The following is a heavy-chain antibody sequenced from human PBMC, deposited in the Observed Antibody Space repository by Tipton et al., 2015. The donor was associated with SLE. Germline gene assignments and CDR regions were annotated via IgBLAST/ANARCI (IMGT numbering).Heavy chain of an antibody. CDR2: IYYTGST. J-gene: IGHJ4*01. V-gene: IGHV4-59*01. CDR1: TDSITNYY. CDR3: AGAPLGSITGFDF. Sequence: LSLPFPFSTDSITNYYWSWIRQPPGQGVEWIGYIYYTGSTKYNPSLKSRVTISIDTSKNQFSLKMTSMTAADTAVYYCAGAPLGSITGFDFWGHGTLVTVSS. D-gene: IGHD5-24*01.